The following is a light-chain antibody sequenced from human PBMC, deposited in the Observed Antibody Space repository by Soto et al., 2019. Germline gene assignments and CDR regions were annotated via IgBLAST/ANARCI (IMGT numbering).Light chain of an antibody. CDR1: SSNVGAYIY. Sequence: QSVLTQPPSASGSPAQSVTISCTGTSSNVGAYIYVSWFQQHPGKAPKLMIFDVSKRPSGVPDRFSGSKSGNTASLTVCGLHAEDEADYYCSSYRVSNTGVFGGGTKLTVL. J-gene: IGLJ3*02. V-gene: IGLV2-8*01. CDR3: SSYRVSNTGV. CDR2: DVS.